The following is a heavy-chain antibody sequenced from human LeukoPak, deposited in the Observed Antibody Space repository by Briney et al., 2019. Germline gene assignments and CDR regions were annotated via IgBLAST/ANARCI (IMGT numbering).Heavy chain of an antibody. J-gene: IGHJ5*02. D-gene: IGHD6-19*01. V-gene: IGHV4-38-2*02. CDR3: ARGPIGAVTGPLRFDP. CDR2: IHHSGNT. Sequence: PSETLSPTCSVSGYSISSGFYWGWIRQPPGKGLEWIGSIHHSGNTYYNPSLKSRVTISVDTSKNQFSLTLTSVTAADTAVYFCARGPIGAVTGPLRFDPWGQGSLVTVSS. CDR1: GYSISSGFY.